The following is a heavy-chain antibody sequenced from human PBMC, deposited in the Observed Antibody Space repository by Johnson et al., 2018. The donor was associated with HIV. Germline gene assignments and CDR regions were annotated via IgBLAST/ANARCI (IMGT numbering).Heavy chain of an antibody. V-gene: IGHV3-9*01. Sequence: VQLVESGGGLVQPGRSLRLSCAASGFTFDDYAMHWVRQAPGKGLEWVSGISWNSGSIGHAASVKGRFTTCRDNSKHSLHLQMSRLRAEDTGLSYCAKGSGSSGDYSAFDRWGHVTMVTVS. J-gene: IGHJ3*01. CDR2: ISWNSGSI. CDR3: AKGSGSSGDYSAFDR. CDR1: GFTFDDYA. D-gene: IGHD3-22*01.